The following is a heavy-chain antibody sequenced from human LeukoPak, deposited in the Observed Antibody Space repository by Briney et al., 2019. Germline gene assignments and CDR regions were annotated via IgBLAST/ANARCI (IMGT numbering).Heavy chain of an antibody. V-gene: IGHV1-69*13. J-gene: IGHJ4*02. CDR2: IIPIFGTA. CDR3: ARDSGRTYYFDY. Sequence: SVKVSCKASGGTFSSYAISWVRQAPGQGLEWMGGIIPIFGTANYAQKFQGRVTITADESTSTAYMELSSLRSEDKAVYYCARDSGRTYYFDYWGQGTLVTVSS. D-gene: IGHD3-10*01. CDR1: GGTFSSYA.